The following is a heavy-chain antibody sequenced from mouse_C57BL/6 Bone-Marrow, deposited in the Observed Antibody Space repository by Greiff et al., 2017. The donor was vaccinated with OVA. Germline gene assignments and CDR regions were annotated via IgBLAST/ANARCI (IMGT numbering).Heavy chain of an antibody. Sequence: EVKLMESEGGLVQPGSSMKLSCTASGFTFSDYYLAWVRQVPEKGLEWVANINYDGSSTYYLDSLKSRFIISRDNAKNILYLQMSSLKSEDTATYYCARDQYYGSSSFDYWGQGTTLTVSS. V-gene: IGHV5-16*01. CDR1: GFTFSDYY. CDR2: INYDGSST. J-gene: IGHJ2*01. D-gene: IGHD1-1*01. CDR3: ARDQYYGSSSFDY.